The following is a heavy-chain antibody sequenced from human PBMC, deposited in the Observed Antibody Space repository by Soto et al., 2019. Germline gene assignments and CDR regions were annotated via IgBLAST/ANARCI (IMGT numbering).Heavy chain of an antibody. J-gene: IGHJ4*02. CDR1: GDSLSYFY. CDR2: IYATGST. D-gene: IGHD4-4*01. V-gene: IGHV4-4*07. CDR3: ARGSKPADY. Sequence: SETLSLTCTVSGDSLSYFYWSWIRQPAGKGLEWIGRIYATGSTNYNPSLQSRVTMSVDTSKNQFSLKLSSVTAADTAVYYCARGSKPADYWGQGTLVTVSS.